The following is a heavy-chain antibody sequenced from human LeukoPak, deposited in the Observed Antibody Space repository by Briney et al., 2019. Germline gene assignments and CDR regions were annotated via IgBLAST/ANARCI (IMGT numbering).Heavy chain of an antibody. V-gene: IGHV4-31*03. Sequence: SETLSLTCTVSGGSISSGGYYWSWIRQHPGKALEWIGYIYYSGSTYYNPSLKSRVTISVDTSKNQFSLKLSSVTAADTAVYYCARDQVTMVRGVIGNYYYYYYMDVWGKGTTVTVSS. CDR1: GGSISSGGYY. CDR3: ARDQVTMVRGVIGNYYYYYYMDV. J-gene: IGHJ6*03. CDR2: IYYSGST. D-gene: IGHD3-10*01.